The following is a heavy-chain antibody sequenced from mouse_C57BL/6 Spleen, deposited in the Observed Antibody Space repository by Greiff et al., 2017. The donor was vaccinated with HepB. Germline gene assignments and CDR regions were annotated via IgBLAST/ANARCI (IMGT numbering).Heavy chain of an antibody. D-gene: IGHD2-1*01. Sequence: EVQLQESGPELVKPGASVKMSCKASGYTFTDYNMHWVKQSHGKSLEWIGYINPNNGGTSYNQKFKGKATLTVNKSSSTAYMELRSLTSEDSAVYYCTHQYGNYVFDYWGQGTTLTVSS. CDR2: INPNNGGT. J-gene: IGHJ2*01. CDR3: THQYGNYVFDY. CDR1: GYTFTDYN. V-gene: IGHV1-22*01.